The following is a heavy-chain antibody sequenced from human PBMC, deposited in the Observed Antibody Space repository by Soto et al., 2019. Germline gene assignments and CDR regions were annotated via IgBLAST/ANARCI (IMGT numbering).Heavy chain of an antibody. Sequence: LVESGGGVVQPGRSLRLSCAASGFTFSSYGMHWVRQAPGKGLEWVAVISYDGSNKYYADSVKGRFTIARDNSKNTLYLQMNSLRAEDTAVYYCAKAPKDVLRYFDGLLEKEMDVWGEGTTVTVSS. D-gene: IGHD3-9*01. CDR2: ISYDGSNK. J-gene: IGHJ6*04. CDR1: GFTFSSYG. V-gene: IGHV3-30*18. CDR3: AKAPKDVLRYFDGLLEKEMDV.